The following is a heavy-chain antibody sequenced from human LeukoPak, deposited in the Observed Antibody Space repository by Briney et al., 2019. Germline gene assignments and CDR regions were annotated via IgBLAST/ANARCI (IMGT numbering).Heavy chain of an antibody. CDR2: IYTSGST. D-gene: IGHD3-3*01. CDR3: ARDSDYDFWSGYTDGYYYGMDV. J-gene: IGHJ6*02. V-gene: IGHV4-4*07. Sequence: SETLSLTCTVSGGSISSYYWSWIRQPAGKGLEWIGRIYTSGSTNYNPSLKSRVTMSVDTSKNQFSPKLSSVTAADTAVYYCARDSDYDFWSGYTDGYYYGMDVWGQGTTVTVS. CDR1: GGSISSYY.